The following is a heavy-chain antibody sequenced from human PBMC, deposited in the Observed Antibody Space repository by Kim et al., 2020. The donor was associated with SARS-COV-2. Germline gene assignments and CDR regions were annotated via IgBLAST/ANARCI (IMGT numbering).Heavy chain of an antibody. V-gene: IGHV3-7*01. CDR1: GFTFSSYW. CDR3: ARDPNYDFWSGYYLHDAFDI. D-gene: IGHD3-3*01. J-gene: IGHJ3*02. Sequence: GGSLRLSCAASGFTFSSYWMSWVRQAPGKGLEWVANIKQDGSEKYYVDSVKGRFTISRDNAKNSLYLQMNSLRAEDTAVYYCARDPNYDFWSGYYLHDAFDIWGQGTMVTVSS. CDR2: IKQDGSEK.